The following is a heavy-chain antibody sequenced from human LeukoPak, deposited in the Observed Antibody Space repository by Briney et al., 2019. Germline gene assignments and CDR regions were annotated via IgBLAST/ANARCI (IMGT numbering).Heavy chain of an antibody. V-gene: IGHV3-23*01. CDR3: ARDLQYYYDYVWGSYHPFDY. J-gene: IGHJ4*02. Sequence: GGSLRLSCAASGFTFSSYAMSWVRQAPGKGLEWVSAISGSGGSTYYADSVKGRFTISRDNSKNTLYLQMNSLRAEDTAVYYCARDLQYYYDYVWGSYHPFDYWGQGTLVTVSS. D-gene: IGHD3-16*02. CDR2: ISGSGGST. CDR1: GFTFSSYA.